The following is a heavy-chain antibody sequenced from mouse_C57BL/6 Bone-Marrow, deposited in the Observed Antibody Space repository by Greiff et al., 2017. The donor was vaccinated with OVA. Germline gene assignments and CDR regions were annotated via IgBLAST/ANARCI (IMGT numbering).Heavy chain of an antibody. CDR2: ISSGGDYI. J-gene: IGHJ1*03. CDR3: TIYDYDEGWYFDV. V-gene: IGHV5-9-1*02. Sequence: EVQVVESGEGLVKPGGSLKLSCAASGFTFSSYAMSWVRQTPEKRLEWVAYISSGGDYIYYADTVKGRFTISRDNARNPLYLQMSSLKSEDTAMYYCTIYDYDEGWYFDVWGTGTTVTVSS. CDR1: GFTFSSYA. D-gene: IGHD2-4*01.